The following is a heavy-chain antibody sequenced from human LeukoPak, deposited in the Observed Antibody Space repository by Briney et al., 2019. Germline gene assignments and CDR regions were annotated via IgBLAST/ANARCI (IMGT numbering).Heavy chain of an antibody. J-gene: IGHJ6*02. CDR3: ARDPYGSGSYPLYYYGMDV. CDR2: ISYDGSNK. Sequence: GGSLRLSCAASGFTFSSYGMHWVRQAPGKGLEWVAVISYDGSNKYYADSVKGRFTISRDNSKNTLYLQMNSLRAEDTAVYYCARDPYGSGSYPLYYYGMDVWGQGSTVTVSS. D-gene: IGHD3-10*01. V-gene: IGHV3-30*03. CDR1: GFTFSSYG.